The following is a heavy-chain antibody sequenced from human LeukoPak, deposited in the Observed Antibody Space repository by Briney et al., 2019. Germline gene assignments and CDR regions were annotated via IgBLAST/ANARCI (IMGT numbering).Heavy chain of an antibody. CDR2: IGTTGDI. J-gene: IGHJ4*02. V-gene: IGHV3-13*01. D-gene: IGHD3-22*01. CDR1: GFTFNTFD. CDR3: ARDHNESSLDY. Sequence: GGSLRLSCAASGFTFNTFDMHWVRQSTGKGLEWVSTIGTTGDIYYAGSVKGRFTISRENAKSSLYLQMNSLRAADTAVYYCARDHNESSLDYWGQGNLVTVSS.